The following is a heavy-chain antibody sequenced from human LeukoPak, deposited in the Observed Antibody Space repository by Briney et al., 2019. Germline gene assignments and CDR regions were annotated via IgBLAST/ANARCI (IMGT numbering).Heavy chain of an antibody. CDR1: GFTFSSWS. CDR2: ISSTGGST. V-gene: IGHV3-23*01. D-gene: IGHD5-12*01. J-gene: IGHJ3*01. Sequence: GGSLRLSCAASGFTFSSWSMSWARQAPGKGLEWVSAISSTGGSTHYADSVKGRFTISRDNSKTTLYLQMNSLRAEDTAVYYCAKDLSELRSSAVDVWGQGTMVTVSS. CDR3: AKDLSELRSSAVDV.